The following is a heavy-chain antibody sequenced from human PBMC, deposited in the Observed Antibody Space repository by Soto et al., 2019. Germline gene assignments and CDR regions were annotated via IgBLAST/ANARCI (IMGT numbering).Heavy chain of an antibody. Sequence: SLSLTCSVSGDSISNLDYFWAWIRQPPGQALEYIGYIYKSATTYYNPSFESRVAISVDTSKSQFSLNVTSVTAADTAVYFCARGRYCLTGRCFPNWFDSWGQGALVTVSS. CDR1: GDSISNLDYF. CDR3: ARGRYCLTGRCFPNWFDS. D-gene: IGHD7-27*01. CDR2: IYKSATT. V-gene: IGHV4-30-4*01. J-gene: IGHJ5*01.